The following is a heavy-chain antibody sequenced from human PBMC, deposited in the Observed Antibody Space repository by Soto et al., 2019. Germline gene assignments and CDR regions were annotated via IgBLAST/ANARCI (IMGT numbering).Heavy chain of an antibody. CDR1: GGSISSYY. Sequence: PSETLSLTCTVSGGSISSYYWSWIRQPPGKGLEWIGYIYYSGSTNYNPSLKSRVTISVDTSKNQFSLKLSSVTAADTAVYYCARTTVTTIPNYYYYYMDVWGKGTTVTVSS. V-gene: IGHV4-59*08. CDR3: ARTTVTTIPNYYYYYMDV. D-gene: IGHD4-4*01. J-gene: IGHJ6*03. CDR2: IYYSGST.